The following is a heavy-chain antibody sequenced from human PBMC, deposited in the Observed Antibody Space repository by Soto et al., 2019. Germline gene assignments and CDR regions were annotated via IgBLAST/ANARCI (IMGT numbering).Heavy chain of an antibody. V-gene: IGHV3-13*01. CDR2: LGTAGDT. CDR1: GFTFSSYD. CDR3: ARGSPPDP. J-gene: IGHJ5*02. Sequence: EVQLVESGGGLVQHGGSLRLSCAASGFTFSSYDMHWVRQATGKGLEWVSALGTAGDTYYPDSVKGRFTISRENAKNSLYLHMNSLRAEDTAVYYCARGSPPDPWGQGTLVTVSS.